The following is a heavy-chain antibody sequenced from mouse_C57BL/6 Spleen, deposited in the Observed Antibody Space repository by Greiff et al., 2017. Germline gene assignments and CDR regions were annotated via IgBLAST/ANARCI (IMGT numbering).Heavy chain of an antibody. CDR2: IYPSDSET. CDR3: ARTIYYDYDWYFDV. D-gene: IGHD2-4*01. CDR1: GYTFTSYW. Sequence: QVQLQQPGAELVRPGSSVKLSCKASGYTFTSYWMDWVKQRPGQGLEWIGNIYPSDSETHYNQKFKDKATFTVDKSSSTAYMQLSSLTSEDSAVYYCARTIYYDYDWYFDVWGTGTTVTVSS. V-gene: IGHV1-61*01. J-gene: IGHJ1*03.